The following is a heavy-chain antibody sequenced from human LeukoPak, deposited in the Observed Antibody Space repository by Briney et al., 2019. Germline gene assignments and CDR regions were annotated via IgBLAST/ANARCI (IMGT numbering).Heavy chain of an antibody. Sequence: PGGSLRLSCAASGFTFSSYAMSWVRQAPGKGLEWVSVIYSGGSTYYADSVKGRFTISRDNSKNTLYLQMNSLRAEDTAVYYCARAAPQYSYAFDIWGQGTMVTVSS. CDR1: GFTFSSYA. V-gene: IGHV3-53*01. CDR2: IYSGGST. CDR3: ARAAPQYSYAFDI. D-gene: IGHD5-18*01. J-gene: IGHJ3*02.